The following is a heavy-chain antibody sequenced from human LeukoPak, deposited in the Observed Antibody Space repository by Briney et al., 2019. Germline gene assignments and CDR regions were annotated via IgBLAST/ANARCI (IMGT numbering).Heavy chain of an antibody. V-gene: IGHV4-4*09. J-gene: IGHJ4*02. CDR3: ATLTTVVTAYYFDY. CDR2: IYHSGST. CDR1: GGSISSYY. D-gene: IGHD4-23*01. Sequence: SETLSLTCTVSGGSISSYYWSWIRQPPGKGLEWIGYIYHSGSTVYNPSIKSRVTISVDTSKSQFSLKLTSVTAADTAVYYCATLTTVVTAYYFDYWGQGTLVTVSS.